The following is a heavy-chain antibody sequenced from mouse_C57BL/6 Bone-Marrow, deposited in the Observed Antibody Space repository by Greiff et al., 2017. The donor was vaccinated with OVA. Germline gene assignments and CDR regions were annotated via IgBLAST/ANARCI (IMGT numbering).Heavy chain of an antibody. D-gene: IGHD1-1*01. CDR1: GFTFSSYA. Sequence: DVQLVESGGGLVKPGGSLKLSCAASGFTFSSYAMSWVRQTPEKRLEWVATISDGGSYTYYPDNVKGRFTISRDNAKNNLYLQMSHLKSEDTAMYYCARENSVTTVPHYCDYWGQGTTLTVSS. J-gene: IGHJ2*01. CDR2: ISDGGSYT. CDR3: ARENSVTTVPHYCDY. V-gene: IGHV5-4*01.